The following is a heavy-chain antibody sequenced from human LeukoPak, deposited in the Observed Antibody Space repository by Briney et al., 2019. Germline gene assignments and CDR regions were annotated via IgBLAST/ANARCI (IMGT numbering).Heavy chain of an antibody. CDR1: GYSFTSYG. J-gene: IGHJ3*02. D-gene: IGHD2-15*01. V-gene: IGHV5-51*01. CDR2: IYPGDSDT. Sequence: GESLKISCKGSGYSFTSYGIGWVRQMPGKGLEWMGIIYPGDSDTRYSPSFQGQVTISADKSISTAYLQWSSLKASDTAMYYCARQYCSGGSCYPNAFDIWGQGTMVTVSS. CDR3: ARQYCSGGSCYPNAFDI.